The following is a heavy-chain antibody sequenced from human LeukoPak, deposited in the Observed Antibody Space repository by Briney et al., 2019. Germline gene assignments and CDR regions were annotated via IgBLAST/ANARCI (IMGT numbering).Heavy chain of an antibody. Sequence: GGSLSLSGEASGFTFSSYTRNWVRQAPGRGLQWVSTVSASSDIHYSDSVKGRFTISRDNARNSLYLQMNSLRDEDTAVYYCARDALHTAHFDYWGQGTLVTVSS. V-gene: IGHV3-48*02. D-gene: IGHD5-18*01. CDR2: VSASSDI. CDR3: ARDALHTAHFDY. CDR1: GFTFSSYT. J-gene: IGHJ4*02.